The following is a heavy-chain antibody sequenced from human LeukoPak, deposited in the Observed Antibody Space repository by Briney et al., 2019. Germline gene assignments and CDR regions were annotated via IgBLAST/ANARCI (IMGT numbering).Heavy chain of an antibody. V-gene: IGHV4-34*01. CDR1: GGSFSGYD. Sequence: SETPSLTCALYGGSFSGYDLSCIRHPPEKGLEWIGEINHSGSTNYNPSLKSRVTISVDTSKNQFSLKLSSVTAADTAVYYCAGARNYYYYYMDVWGKGTTVTVSS. CDR3: AGARNYYYYYMDV. CDR2: INHSGST. J-gene: IGHJ6*03.